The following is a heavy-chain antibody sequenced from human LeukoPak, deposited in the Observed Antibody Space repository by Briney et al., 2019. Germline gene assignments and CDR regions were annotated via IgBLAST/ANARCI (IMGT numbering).Heavy chain of an antibody. CDR1: GGSISSYY. J-gene: IGHJ4*02. Sequence: SETLSLTCTVSGGSISSYYWSWIRQPPGKGLEWIGYIYYSGSTNYNPSLKSRVTISVDTSKNQFSLKLSSVTAADTAVYYCARVPQLLWFGAPGYFDYWGQGTLVTVPS. V-gene: IGHV4-59*01. CDR2: IYYSGST. D-gene: IGHD3-10*01. CDR3: ARVPQLLWFGAPGYFDY.